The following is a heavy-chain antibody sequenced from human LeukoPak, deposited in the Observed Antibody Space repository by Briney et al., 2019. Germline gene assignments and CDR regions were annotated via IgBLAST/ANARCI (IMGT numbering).Heavy chain of an antibody. V-gene: IGHV4-61*02. D-gene: IGHD3-10*01. CDR3: ARDRAGVSDY. CDR2: IYTSGST. CDR1: GGSISSGSYY. Sequence: SETLSLTCTVSGGSISSGSYYWSWTRQPAGKGLEWIGRIYTSGSTNYNPSLKSRVTISVDTSKNQFSLKLSSVTAADTAVYYCARDRAGVSDYWGQGTLVTVSS. J-gene: IGHJ4*02.